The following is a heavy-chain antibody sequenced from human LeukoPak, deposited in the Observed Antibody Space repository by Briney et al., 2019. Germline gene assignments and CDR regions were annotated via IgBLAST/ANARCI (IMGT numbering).Heavy chain of an antibody. J-gene: IGHJ4*02. Sequence: GGSLRLSCAASGFTVSSNYMSWVRQAPGKGPEWVSVIYSGGTTYYADSVKGRFTISRDNSKNTLYLQMNSLRAEDTAVYYCARMDYEDYWGQGTLVTVSS. D-gene: IGHD4-17*01. CDR3: ARMDYEDY. CDR2: IYSGGTT. CDR1: GFTVSSNY. V-gene: IGHV3-66*02.